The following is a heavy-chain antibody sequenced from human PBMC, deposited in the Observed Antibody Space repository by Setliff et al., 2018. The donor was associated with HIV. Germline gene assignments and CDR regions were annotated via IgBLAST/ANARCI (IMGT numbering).Heavy chain of an antibody. Sequence: GASVKVSCKPSGFTFTGYYLHWVRQAPGQGLEWMGWINPNNGDTNYEQRFQGRVTMIRDTSITTVYMVLNRLTPGDTAVYYCASPYENNSGPDYWGQGTPVTVSS. CDR3: ASPYENNSGPDY. CDR1: GFTFTGYY. CDR2: INPNNGDT. D-gene: IGHD7-27*01. J-gene: IGHJ4*02. V-gene: IGHV1-2*02.